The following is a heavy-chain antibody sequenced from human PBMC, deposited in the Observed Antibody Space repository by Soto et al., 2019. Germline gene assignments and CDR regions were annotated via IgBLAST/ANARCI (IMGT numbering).Heavy chain of an antibody. Sequence: PGGSLRLSCAASGFSFRNYRMNWVRQAPGKGLQWVSSIGGRSNDIYYGDSVRGRFTISRDNAKNSVYLQMNSLRAEDTAVYYCARDTRNTYYYDSSGPTAYYGMDVWGQGTTVTVS. CDR3: ARDTRNTYYYDSSGPTAYYGMDV. D-gene: IGHD3-22*01. CDR1: GFSFRNYR. V-gene: IGHV3-21*01. CDR2: IGGRSNDI. J-gene: IGHJ6*02.